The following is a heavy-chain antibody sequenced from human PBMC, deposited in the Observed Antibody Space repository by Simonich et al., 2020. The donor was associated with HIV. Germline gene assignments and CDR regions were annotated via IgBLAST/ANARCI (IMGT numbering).Heavy chain of an antibody. Sequence: QVQLQQWGAGLLKPSETLSLTCAVYGGSFSSYYWNWIRQPPGKGLEWIGEINHSGSTNYNPSLKSRVTISVDTSKNQFSLKLSSVTAADTAVYYCARGRRWAYYWGQGTLVTVSS. D-gene: IGHD6-13*01. CDR3: ARGRRWAYY. CDR2: INHSGST. CDR1: GGSFSSYY. V-gene: IGHV4-34*01. J-gene: IGHJ4*02.